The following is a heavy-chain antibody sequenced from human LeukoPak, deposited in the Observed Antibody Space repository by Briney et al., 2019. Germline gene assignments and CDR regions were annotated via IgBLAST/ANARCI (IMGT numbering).Heavy chain of an antibody. Sequence: PSETLSLTCTVSGGSISSSSYYWTWIRQSPGKGLEWIGYIYYSGSTNYNPSLKSRVTISIGTSRNQFSLKLTSVTAADTAMYYCATNRGGYIASWNYWGQGTLVTVSS. CDR2: IYYSGST. CDR1: GGSISSSSYY. D-gene: IGHD5-18*01. V-gene: IGHV4-61*01. J-gene: IGHJ4*02. CDR3: ATNRGGYIASWNY.